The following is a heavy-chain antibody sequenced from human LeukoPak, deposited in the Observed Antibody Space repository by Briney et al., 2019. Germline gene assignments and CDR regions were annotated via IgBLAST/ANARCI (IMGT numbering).Heavy chain of an antibody. Sequence: GGSETLFCAASGFTFSSYAMSWVRQAPGKGLEWVSAISGSGRSTYYADSVKGRFTISRDNSKNTLYLQMNSLRAEDTAVYYCAKDLWYYGSGSSYYYYCGMDVWGQGTPVTVSS. CDR1: GFTFSSYA. V-gene: IGHV3-23*01. D-gene: IGHD3-10*01. J-gene: IGHJ6*02. CDR2: ISGSGRST. CDR3: AKDLWYYGSGSSYYYYCGMDV.